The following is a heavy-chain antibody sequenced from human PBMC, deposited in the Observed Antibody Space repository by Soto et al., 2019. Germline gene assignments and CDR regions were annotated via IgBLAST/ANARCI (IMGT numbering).Heavy chain of an antibody. CDR1: GGSFSGYF. CDR3: ARGGGFCYMDV. V-gene: IGHV4-34*01. Sequence: PSETLSLTCAVYGGSFSGYFWSWIRQPPGKGLEWIGEINHSGSTNCNPSLKSRVTISVDTSKNQFSLSLSSVTAADTAVYYCARGGGFCYMDVWDKGTTVTVSS. CDR2: INHSGST. J-gene: IGHJ6*03. D-gene: IGHD3-3*01.